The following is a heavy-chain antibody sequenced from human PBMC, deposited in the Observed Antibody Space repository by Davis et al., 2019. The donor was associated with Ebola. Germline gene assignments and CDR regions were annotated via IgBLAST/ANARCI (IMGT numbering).Heavy chain of an antibody. D-gene: IGHD4-17*01. V-gene: IGHV3-53*01. CDR2: FYTDERT. J-gene: IGHJ2*01. Sequence: GGSLRLSCEVSGFSVSGKYMSWVRQAPGKGPEWVAVFYTDERTYYADSVKGRFTISRDNSNNTVFLQMNSVRAEDTADYYCARHVYGDFWFFDLWGRGTRVTVSS. CDR1: GFSVSGKY. CDR3: ARHVYGDFWFFDL.